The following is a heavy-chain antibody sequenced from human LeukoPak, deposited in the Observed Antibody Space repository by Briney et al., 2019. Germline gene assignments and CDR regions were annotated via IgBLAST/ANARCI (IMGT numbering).Heavy chain of an antibody. J-gene: IGHJ6*02. CDR3: ARETYYYDSSGYQNYYYYYGMDV. CDR2: IIPSSGGT. D-gene: IGHD3-22*01. CDR1: GYTFTTYY. V-gene: IGHV1-46*01. Sequence: GASVKVSCKASGYTFTTYYMHWVRQAPGQGLEWMGFIIPSSGGTTYAQKFQGRVTMTRDTSTNTVYMEVSGLRSEDTAVYYCARETYYYDSSGYQNYYYYYGMDVWGQGTTVTVSS.